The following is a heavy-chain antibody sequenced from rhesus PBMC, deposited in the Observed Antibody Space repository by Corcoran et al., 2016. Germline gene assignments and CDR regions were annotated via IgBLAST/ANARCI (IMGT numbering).Heavy chain of an antibody. CDR3: GRGGGYYYDGGYFDY. CDR1: GGSISNSY. V-gene: IGHV4-169*01. D-gene: IGHD3-28*01. J-gene: IGHJ4*01. Sequence: QLQLQESGPGLVKPSETLSVTCVVLGGSISNSYWSWIRQAPGKGREWIGNIYGRGSSTNDNPTLKSLVPLSVDAAKNQFSLNLSSVTAADTAVYYCGRGGGYYYDGGYFDYWGQGVLVTVSS. CDR2: IYGRGSST.